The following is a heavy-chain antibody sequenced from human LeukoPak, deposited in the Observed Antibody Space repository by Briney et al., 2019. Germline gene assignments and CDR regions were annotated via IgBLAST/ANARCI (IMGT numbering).Heavy chain of an antibody. CDR3: AKDWPSEWQQLPDYDAVDI. CDR2: ISASGGST. D-gene: IGHD6-13*01. J-gene: IGHJ3*02. CDR1: GLTFSSYA. V-gene: IGHV3-23*01. Sequence: PGGSLRLSCAASGLTFSSYAMSWVRQAPGKGLEWVSTISASGGSTYYSDYVKGRFTISRDNSKNTLYLQMNSLRVEDTAVYYCAKDWPSEWQQLPDYDAVDIWGQGIMVTVSS.